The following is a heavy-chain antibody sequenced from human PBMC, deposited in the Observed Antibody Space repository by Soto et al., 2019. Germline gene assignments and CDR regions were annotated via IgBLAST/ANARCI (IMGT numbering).Heavy chain of an antibody. J-gene: IGHJ4*02. CDR3: AGLAYYVDY. Sequence: QVQLVESGGGVVQPGKSLSLSCAASGFTFSSYAMHWVRQAPGKGLEWVALIWSDGSKQDYADSVKGRFTISRDNSKSTLYMQMTSLTAEDTAVYYWAGLAYYVDYWGQGSLVTFSS. D-gene: IGHD3-16*01. CDR1: GFTFSSYA. CDR2: IWSDGSKQ. V-gene: IGHV3-33*01.